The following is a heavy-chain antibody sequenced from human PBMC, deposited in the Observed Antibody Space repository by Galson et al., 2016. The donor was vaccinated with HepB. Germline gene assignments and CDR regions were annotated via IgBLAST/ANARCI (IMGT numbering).Heavy chain of an antibody. J-gene: IGHJ5*02. D-gene: IGHD2-2*01. V-gene: IGHV4-59*11. CDR3: ARGPPSVLEPGAWFDP. CDR2: IYYSGSA. Sequence: SETLSLTCTVFGGSITRHYWSWIRQPPGKGLEWIASIYYSGSANYNPSLKSRVTISLDMSKNQFSLNLSSVTAADTAVYYCARGPPSVLEPGAWFDPWGQGTLVTLSS. CDR1: GGSITRHY.